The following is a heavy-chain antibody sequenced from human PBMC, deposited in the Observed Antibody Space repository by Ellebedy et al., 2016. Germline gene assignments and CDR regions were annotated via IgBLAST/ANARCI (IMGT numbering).Heavy chain of an antibody. CDR1: GGSISGYY. J-gene: IGHJ4*02. CDR3: ARGVPAAPFDS. D-gene: IGHD2-2*01. Sequence: SETLSLTXTVSGGSISGYYWNWIRQPAGKGLEWIGRIYTSGSTNYNPSLESRVTMSVDTSKNQFSLKLSSVTAADTAVYYCARGVPAAPFDSWGQGTLVTVSS. CDR2: IYTSGST. V-gene: IGHV4-4*07.